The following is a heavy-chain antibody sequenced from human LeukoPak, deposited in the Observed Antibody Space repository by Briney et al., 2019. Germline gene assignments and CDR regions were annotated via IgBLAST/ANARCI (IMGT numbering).Heavy chain of an antibody. D-gene: IGHD3-3*01. CDR2: ISVSGGST. J-gene: IGHJ4*02. CDR1: GFTFSPYV. Sequence: GGSLRLSCAASGFTFSPYVMSWVRQAPGKGLEWVSSISVSGGSTYYADSVKGRFTISRDNAKNTLYLQMNSLRIEDTAVYYCAKEGDFSRWMDRPLYYFDYWGQGTLVTVSS. CDR3: AKEGDFSRWMDRPLYYFDY. V-gene: IGHV3-23*01.